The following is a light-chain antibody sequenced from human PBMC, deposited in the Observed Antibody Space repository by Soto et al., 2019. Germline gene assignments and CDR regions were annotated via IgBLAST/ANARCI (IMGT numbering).Light chain of an antibody. J-gene: IGKJ1*01. V-gene: IGKV3-20*01. Sequence: ALTQSPGNLSLSPGDRDTLSYRASQSVSSNYLAWYQQQKPGQAPRLLIYGASSRAAGVPDRFSGSGSGTDFTLAISRLEPEDFAVYYCQQYGDSSWTFGQGTKVDIK. CDR2: GAS. CDR1: QSVSSNY. CDR3: QQYGDSSWT.